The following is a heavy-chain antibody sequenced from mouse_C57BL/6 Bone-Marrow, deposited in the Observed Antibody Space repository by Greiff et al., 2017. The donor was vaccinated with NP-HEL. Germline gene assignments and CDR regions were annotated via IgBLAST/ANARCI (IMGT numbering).Heavy chain of an antibody. Sequence: EVQRVESGGGLVQPGESLKLSCESNEYEFPSHDMSWVRKTPEKRLELVAAINSDGGSTYYPDTMEGRFIISRDNTKKTLYLQMSSLRSEDTALYYCARHSTTVGAGGYFDVWGTGTTVTVSS. CDR2: INSDGGST. J-gene: IGHJ1*03. D-gene: IGHD1-1*01. V-gene: IGHV5-2*01. CDR3: ARHSTTVGAGGYFDV. CDR1: EYEFPSHD.